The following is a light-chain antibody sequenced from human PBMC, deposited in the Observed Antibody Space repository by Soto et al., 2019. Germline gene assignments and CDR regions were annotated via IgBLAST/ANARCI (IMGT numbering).Light chain of an antibody. Sequence: QSALTQPRSVSGSPGQSVTISCTGTSSDVGDYNYVSWYQQHPGKAPKLLIYAVNMRPSGVPDRFSGSKSGNTASLTISGLQAEDEGDYSCCSYAGSYTLVFGGGTKVTVL. CDR1: SSDVGDYNY. CDR3: CSYAGSYTLV. V-gene: IGLV2-11*01. J-gene: IGLJ3*02. CDR2: AVN.